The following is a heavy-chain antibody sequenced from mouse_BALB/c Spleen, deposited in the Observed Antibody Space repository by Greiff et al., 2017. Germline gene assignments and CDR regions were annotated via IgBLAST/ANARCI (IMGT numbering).Heavy chain of an antibody. CDR3: TFITTVVAGDY. J-gene: IGHJ2*01. D-gene: IGHD1-1*01. CDR1: GYTFTSYW. V-gene: IGHV1S127*01. CDR2: IDPSDSYT. Sequence: VKLQQPGAELVKPGASVKMSCKASGYTFTSYWMHWVKQRPGQGLEWIGVIDPSDSYTSYNQKFKGKATLTVDTSSSTAYMQLSSLTSEDSAVYYCTFITTVVAGDYWGQGTTLTVSS.